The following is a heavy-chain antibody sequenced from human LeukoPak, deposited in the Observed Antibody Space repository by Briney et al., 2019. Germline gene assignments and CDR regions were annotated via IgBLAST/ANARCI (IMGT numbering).Heavy chain of an antibody. CDR2: IYHSGST. J-gene: IGHJ4*02. D-gene: IGHD5-24*01. V-gene: IGHV4-30-2*01. CDR1: GGSISSGGYS. CDR3: ARGGRDGYNPYFDY. Sequence: SQTLSLTCAVSGGSISSGGYSWSWIRQPPGKGLEWIGYIYHSGSTYYNPSLKSRVTISVDRSKNQFSLKLSSVTAADTAVYYCARGGRDGYNPYFDYWGQGTLVTVSS.